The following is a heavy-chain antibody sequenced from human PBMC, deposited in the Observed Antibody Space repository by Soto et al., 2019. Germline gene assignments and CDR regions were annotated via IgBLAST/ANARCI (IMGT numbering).Heavy chain of an antibody. V-gene: IGHV1-69*02. CDR1: GGTFSSYT. CDR3: ASLLGYCSSTSCSPFDY. D-gene: IGHD2-2*01. J-gene: IGHJ4*02. CDR2: IIPILGIA. Sequence: GASVKVSCKASGGTFSSYTISWVRQAPGQGLEWMGRIIPILGIANYAQKFQGRVTITADKSTSTAYMELSSLRSEDTAVYYCASLLGYCSSTSCSPFDYWGQGTLVTVS.